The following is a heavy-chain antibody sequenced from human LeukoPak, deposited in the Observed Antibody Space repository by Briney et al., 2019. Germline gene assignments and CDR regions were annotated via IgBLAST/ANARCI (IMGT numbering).Heavy chain of an antibody. J-gene: IGHJ5*02. CDR1: GISVTTSDG. Sequence: SGTLSLTRDVSGISVTTSDGWSWVRQSPGKALEWLGHIYQNETTNYNPSLKSRLIISIDKANNQFSLNLKSVTVADTAVYYCTREKGRGLYHYPSGAFHGFIQSWSQGSLVTVSS. CDR2: IYQNETT. V-gene: IGHV4-4*02. D-gene: IGHD3-10*01. CDR3: TREKGRGLYHYPSGAFHGFIQS.